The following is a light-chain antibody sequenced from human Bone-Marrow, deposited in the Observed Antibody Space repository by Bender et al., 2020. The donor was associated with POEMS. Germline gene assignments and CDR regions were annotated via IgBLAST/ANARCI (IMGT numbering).Light chain of an antibody. V-gene: IGLV1-51*01. Sequence: QSVLTQPPSVSAAPGQKVTISCFGSGSNIDNKYVSWYQQLPGAAPKLLIYDNDKRPSGIPDRFSGSKSGTADILGIPGLQTGDEAEYSCRTRDTSVIFGGETKVTVL. J-gene: IGLJ2*01. CDR2: DND. CDR1: GSNIDNKY. CDR3: RTRDTSVI.